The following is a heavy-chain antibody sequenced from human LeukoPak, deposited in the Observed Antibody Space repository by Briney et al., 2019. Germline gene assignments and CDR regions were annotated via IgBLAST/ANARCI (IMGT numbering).Heavy chain of an antibody. J-gene: IGHJ4*02. CDR1: GYTFTSYY. CDR3: ARDDPHYYDSSGVDY. V-gene: IGHV1-2*02. Sequence: ASVKVSCKASGYTFTSYYMHWVRQAPGQGLEWMGWINPNSGGTNYAQKFQGRVTMTRDTSISTAYMELSRLRSDDTAVYYCARDDPHYYDSSGVDYWGQGTLVTVSS. D-gene: IGHD3-22*01. CDR2: INPNSGGT.